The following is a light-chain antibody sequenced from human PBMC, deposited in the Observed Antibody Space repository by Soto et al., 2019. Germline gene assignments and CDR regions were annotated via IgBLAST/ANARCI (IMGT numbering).Light chain of an antibody. CDR2: EVN. V-gene: IGLV2-14*01. Sequence: QSALTQPASVSGYAGQSVTISCTGPRSDIGDSNFISWYQHSPGKAPRLLIYEVNNRPSGVSRRFSGSKAGNTASLTISGLLDDDEADYFCASFRSGTILVFGSGTKLTVL. CDR3: ASFRSGTILV. J-gene: IGLJ6*01. CDR1: RSDIGDSNF.